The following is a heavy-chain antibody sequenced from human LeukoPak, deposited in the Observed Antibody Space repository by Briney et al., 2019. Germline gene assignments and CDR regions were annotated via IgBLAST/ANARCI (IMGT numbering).Heavy chain of an antibody. Sequence: GESLKISCQGSGYSFTSYWIGWVRQLPGKGLEWMGIIYPGDSDTRYSPSFQGQVTISADKSISTAYLQWSSLQASDTAMYSCVEFSMVFSPLDYWGQGTLVTVSS. CDR2: IYPGDSDT. CDR3: VEFSMVFSPLDY. J-gene: IGHJ4*02. CDR1: GYSFTSYW. D-gene: IGHD3-10*01. V-gene: IGHV5-51*01.